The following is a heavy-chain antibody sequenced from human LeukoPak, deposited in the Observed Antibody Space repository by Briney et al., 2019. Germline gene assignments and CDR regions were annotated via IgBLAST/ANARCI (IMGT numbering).Heavy chain of an antibody. Sequence: PGGSLRLSCAASGFTFSSYGMHWVRQAPGKGLEWVAVIWYDGSNKYYADSAKGRFTISRDNSKNTLYLQMNSLRAEDTAVYYCARRGYSSGWYEYWGQGTLVTVSS. CDR3: ARRGYSSGWYEY. CDR2: IWYDGSNK. V-gene: IGHV3-33*01. CDR1: GFTFSSYG. J-gene: IGHJ4*02. D-gene: IGHD6-19*01.